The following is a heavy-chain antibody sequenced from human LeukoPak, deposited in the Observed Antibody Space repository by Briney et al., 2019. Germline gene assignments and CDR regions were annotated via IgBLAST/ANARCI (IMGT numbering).Heavy chain of an antibody. CDR2: ITGDGSST. Sequence: GGSLRLSCAASEFTFSTYWMHWVRQAPGKGLVWVSWITGDGSSTRYADSVKGRFTISRDNAKNTLYLQVNSLRAEDTDVYYCARSNWPYYFDYWGQGTLVTVSS. CDR3: ARSNWPYYFDY. CDR1: EFTFSTYW. D-gene: IGHD1-1*01. J-gene: IGHJ4*02. V-gene: IGHV3-74*01.